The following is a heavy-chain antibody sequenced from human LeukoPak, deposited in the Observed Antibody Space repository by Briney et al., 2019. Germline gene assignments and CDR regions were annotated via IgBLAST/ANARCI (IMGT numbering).Heavy chain of an antibody. CDR3: ASPYDAFDI. Sequence: GGSLRLSCAASGFTFSSYAMHWVRQAPGKGLEWVAVISYDGSNKYYADSVKGRFTISRDNSKNTLYLQMNSLRAEDTAVYYCASPYDAFDIWGKGTMVTVSS. CDR1: GFTFSSYA. V-gene: IGHV3-30-3*01. CDR2: ISYDGSNK. J-gene: IGHJ3*02.